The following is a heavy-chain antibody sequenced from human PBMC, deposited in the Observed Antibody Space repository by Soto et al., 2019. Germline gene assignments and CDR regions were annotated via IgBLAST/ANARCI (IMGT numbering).Heavy chain of an antibody. V-gene: IGHV4-59*01. CDR1: GGSISSYY. CDR2: IYYSGST. D-gene: IGHD3-22*01. J-gene: IGHJ4*02. CDR3: ARATYYYDSSGYYGYYFDY. Sequence: SETLSLTCTASGGSISSYYWSWIRQPPGKGLEWIGYIYYSGSTNYNSSLKSRVTISVDTSKNQLSLKLSSVTAADMAVYYCARATYYYDSSGYYGYYFDYWGQGTLVTVSS.